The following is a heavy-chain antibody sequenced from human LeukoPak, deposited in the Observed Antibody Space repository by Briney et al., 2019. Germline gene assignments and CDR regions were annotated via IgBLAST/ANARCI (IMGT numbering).Heavy chain of an antibody. CDR1: GGSISGYY. Sequence: SETLSLTCAVYGGSISGYYWSWIRQPSGKGLEWIGEINHSGSTNYNPSLKSRVTISVDTSKNQFSLKLSSVTAADTAVYYCARVRTRGALDYWGQGTLVTVSS. CDR3: ARVRTRGALDY. CDR2: INHSGST. D-gene: IGHD1-26*01. J-gene: IGHJ4*02. V-gene: IGHV4-34*01.